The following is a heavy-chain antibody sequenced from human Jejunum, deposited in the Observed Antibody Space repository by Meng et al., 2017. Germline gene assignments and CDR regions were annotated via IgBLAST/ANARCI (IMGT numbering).Heavy chain of an antibody. CDR3: ARGAVDFDY. Sequence: QVQLVQSGVEEKKPGSSAKFSCKTSGGTFTSYAITWVRQAPGQGLEWMGGIIPISGTTKYARKLQGRVTITADTSTSTAYMELSSLTSEDTAVYYCARGAVDFDYWGQGTLVTVSS. CDR2: IIPISGTT. V-gene: IGHV1-69*06. J-gene: IGHJ4*02. CDR1: GGTFTSYA.